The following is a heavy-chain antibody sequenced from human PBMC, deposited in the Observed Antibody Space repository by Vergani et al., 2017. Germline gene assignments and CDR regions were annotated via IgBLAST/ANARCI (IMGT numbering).Heavy chain of an antibody. V-gene: IGHV1-18*01. Sequence: QVQLVQSGAEVKKLGASVKVSCKASGYTFTSYGISWVRQAPGQGLEWMGWISAYNGNTNYAQKLQGRVTMTTDTATSTAYMELRSLRSDDTAVYYCARHTQWLPNDYYGMDVWGQGTTVTVSS. CDR3: ARHTQWLPNDYYGMDV. J-gene: IGHJ6*02. CDR2: ISAYNGNT. CDR1: GYTFTSYG. D-gene: IGHD6-19*01.